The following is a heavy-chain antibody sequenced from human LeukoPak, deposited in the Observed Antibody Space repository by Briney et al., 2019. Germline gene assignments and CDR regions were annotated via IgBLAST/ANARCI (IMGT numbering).Heavy chain of an antibody. CDR3: ARRITIFGVVRAMDY. CDR2: VYYSGSS. D-gene: IGHD3-3*01. V-gene: IGHV4-59*12. J-gene: IGHJ4*02. Sequence: PSETLSLTCTVSGGSINGYYWTWIRQSPGKGLEWIGYVYYSGSSNYNPSLKSRVTISADTSKNQFSLKLSSVTAADTAVYYCARRITIFGVVRAMDYWGQGTLVTVSS. CDR1: GGSINGYY.